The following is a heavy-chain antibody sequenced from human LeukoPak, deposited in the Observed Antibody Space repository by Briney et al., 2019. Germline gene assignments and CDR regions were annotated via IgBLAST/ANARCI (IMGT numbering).Heavy chain of an antibody. CDR2: TYKRSKLYN. J-gene: IGHJ3*02. Sequence: SQTLSLTCAISGDSVSSISVAWNWIRQSPSRGLEWLGRTYKRSKLYNDYAASVKSRITINPDTSKNQFSLQLNSLTPEDTAVYYCARDRQRWLQSPNDAFDIWGQGTMVTVSS. V-gene: IGHV6-1*01. D-gene: IGHD5-24*01. CDR3: ARDRQRWLQSPNDAFDI. CDR1: GDSVSSISVA.